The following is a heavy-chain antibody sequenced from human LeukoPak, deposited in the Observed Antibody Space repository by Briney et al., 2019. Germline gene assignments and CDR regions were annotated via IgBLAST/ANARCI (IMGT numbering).Heavy chain of an antibody. V-gene: IGHV3-15*01. D-gene: IGHD5-12*01. Sequence: GGSLRLSCAASGFTFSNAWMSWVRQAPGKGLEWVGRIKSKTDGGTTDYAAPVKGRFTISRDDSKNTLYLQMNSLKTEDTVVYYCTTGIVATEYYFDYWGQGTLVTVSS. CDR2: IKSKTDGGTT. J-gene: IGHJ4*02. CDR3: TTGIVATEYYFDY. CDR1: GFTFSNAW.